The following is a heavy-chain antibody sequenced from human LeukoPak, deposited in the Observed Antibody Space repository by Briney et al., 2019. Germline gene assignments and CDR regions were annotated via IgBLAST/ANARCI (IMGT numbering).Heavy chain of an antibody. CDR3: AKEGIDGSGYDHDY. Sequence: GGSLRLSCVASGFTFSSYAMNWVRQAPGKGLDWVSGISDSGDSTYYADSVKGRFTISRDISKNTLYLQMTSLRAEDTAVYYCAKEGIDGSGYDHDYWGQGTRVTVSS. J-gene: IGHJ4*02. CDR1: GFTFSSYA. D-gene: IGHD5-12*01. CDR2: ISDSGDST. V-gene: IGHV3-23*01.